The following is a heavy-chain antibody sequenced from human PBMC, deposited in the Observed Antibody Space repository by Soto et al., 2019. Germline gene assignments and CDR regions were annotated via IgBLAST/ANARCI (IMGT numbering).Heavy chain of an antibody. V-gene: IGHV3-23*01. Sequence: GQPGGSLRLSCAASGFTFSSYDITWVRQAPGKGLEWVSAIGIYANTYYAGSVKGRFTISRDDSKNTVYLQLNSLRVDDTAVYYCAKESTVGSPGDYFDSWGQGTLVTVSS. CDR3: AKESTVGSPGDYFDS. J-gene: IGHJ4*02. CDR2: IGIYANT. CDR1: GFTFSSYD. D-gene: IGHD1-26*01.